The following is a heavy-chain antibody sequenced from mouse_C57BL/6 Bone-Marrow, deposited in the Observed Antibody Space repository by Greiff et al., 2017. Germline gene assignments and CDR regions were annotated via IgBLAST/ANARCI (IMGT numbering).Heavy chain of an antibody. D-gene: IGHD1-1*01. CDR3: ARGLLLRSGYFDV. CDR1: GYAFTNYL. V-gene: IGHV1-54*01. Sequence: QVQLKQSGAELVRPGTSVKVSCKASGYAFTNYLIEWVKQRPGQGLEWIGVINPGSGGTNYNEKFKGKATLTADKSSSTAYMQLSSLTSEDSAVYFCARGLLLRSGYFDVWGTGTTVTVSS. CDR2: INPGSGGT. J-gene: IGHJ1*03.